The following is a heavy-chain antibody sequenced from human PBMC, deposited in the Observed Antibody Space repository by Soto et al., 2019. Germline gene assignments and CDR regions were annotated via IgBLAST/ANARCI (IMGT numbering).Heavy chain of an antibody. J-gene: IGHJ4*02. Sequence: EVQLLESGGGLVRPGGSLRLSCAASGFTFSSYAMRWVRQAPGKGLEWVSAISGSGYSTYYADSVKGRFTISRDNSKNTLYLQMNSLRAEDTAVYYCAKTLYYYDTSGYQWGQGTLVTVSS. CDR3: AKTLYYYDTSGYQ. V-gene: IGHV3-23*01. CDR1: GFTFSSYA. D-gene: IGHD3-22*01. CDR2: ISGSGYST.